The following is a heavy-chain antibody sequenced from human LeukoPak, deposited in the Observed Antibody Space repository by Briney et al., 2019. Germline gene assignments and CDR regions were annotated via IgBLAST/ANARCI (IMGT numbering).Heavy chain of an antibody. J-gene: IGHJ4*02. V-gene: IGHV4-31*03. Sequence: SETLSLTCTVSGDSISRGVSYWNWIHQHPGKGLEWIGYSSNTGSTHYNPSLRRRLTLFVDTSKNQVSLRMTSVTAADTAVYYCVRGTLNHFDSWGQGTLVTASS. D-gene: IGHD2-8*01. CDR3: VRGTLNHFDS. CDR2: SSNTGST. CDR1: GDSISRGVSY.